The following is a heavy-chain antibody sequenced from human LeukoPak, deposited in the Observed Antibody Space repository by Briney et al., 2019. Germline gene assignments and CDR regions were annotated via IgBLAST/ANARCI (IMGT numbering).Heavy chain of an antibody. Sequence: ASVKVSCKASGYTFTSYGISWVRQAPGQGLEWMGWINRNSVGTKYAQKFQGRVTMTRDTSISTAYMELSRLRSDDTAVYYCARGGDYYYMDVWGKGTTVTISS. CDR1: GYTFTSYG. CDR2: INRNSVGT. J-gene: IGHJ6*03. D-gene: IGHD3-16*01. V-gene: IGHV1-2*02. CDR3: ARGGDYYYMDV.